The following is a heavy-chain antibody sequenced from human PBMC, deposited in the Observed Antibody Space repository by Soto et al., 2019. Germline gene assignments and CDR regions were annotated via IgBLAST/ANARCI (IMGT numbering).Heavy chain of an antibody. CDR3: ARLNWEIDAFDI. V-gene: IGHV3-30-3*01. J-gene: IGHJ3*02. D-gene: IGHD7-27*01. Sequence: GSLRLSCAASGFTFSSYAMHWVRQAPGKGLEWVAVISYDGSNKYYADSVKGRFTISRDNSKNTLYLQMNSLRAEDTAVYYCARLNWEIDAFDIWGQGTMVTVSS. CDR2: ISYDGSNK. CDR1: GFTFSSYA.